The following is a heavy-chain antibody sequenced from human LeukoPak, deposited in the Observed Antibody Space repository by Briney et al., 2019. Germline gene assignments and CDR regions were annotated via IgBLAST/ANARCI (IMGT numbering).Heavy chain of an antibody. J-gene: IGHJ5*02. CDR1: GYTFTGYY. D-gene: IGHD6-25*01. V-gene: IGHV1-2*02. Sequence: ASVKVSCKASGYTFTGYYMHWVRQAPGQGLEWMGWINPNSGGTNYAQKFQGRVTMTRDTSISTAYMELSRLRSDDTAVYYCARDASPSGTSWFDPWGQGTLVTVSS. CDR2: INPNSGGT. CDR3: ARDASPSGTSWFDP.